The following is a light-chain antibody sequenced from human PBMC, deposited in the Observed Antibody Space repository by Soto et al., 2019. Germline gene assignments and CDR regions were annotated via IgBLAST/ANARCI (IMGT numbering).Light chain of an antibody. Sequence: DIQMTQSPSTLSASVVDRVTITCRASQSISSWLAWYQQRPREDPKLLIYGASSLESGVPSRFSGSGSGTEFTLTISSLQPTDFATYYCQQYATSSPTFGQGNKLEI. CDR1: QSISSW. CDR2: GAS. J-gene: IGKJ2*01. CDR3: QQYATSSPT. V-gene: IGKV1-5*01.